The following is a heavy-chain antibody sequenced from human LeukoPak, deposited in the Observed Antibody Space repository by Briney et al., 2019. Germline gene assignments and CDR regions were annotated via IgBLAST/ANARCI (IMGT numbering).Heavy chain of an antibody. CDR1: GFTFSSYA. Sequence: PGGSLRLSCAASGFTFSSYAMSWVRQAPGKGLEWVSAISGSGGSTYYADSVKGRFTISRDNSKNTLYLQMNSLRAEDTAVYYCAKDTYYDILTGCQRAYYFDYWGQGTLVTVSS. V-gene: IGHV3-23*01. J-gene: IGHJ4*02. CDR2: ISGSGGST. D-gene: IGHD3-9*01. CDR3: AKDTYYDILTGCQRAYYFDY.